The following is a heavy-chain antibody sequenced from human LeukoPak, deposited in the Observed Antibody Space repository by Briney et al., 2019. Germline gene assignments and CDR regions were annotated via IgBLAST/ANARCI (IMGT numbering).Heavy chain of an antibody. CDR1: GYTFTTYW. D-gene: IGHD5-24*01. CDR3: AMARDAYNWGSHY. V-gene: IGHV5-51*01. J-gene: IGHJ4*02. Sequence: ESLKISCKGSGYTFTTYWIGWVRQMSGKGLEWMGMIYPGDSDTRYSPSFQGQVTISADKSISTAYLQWSSLKASDTAIYYCAMARDAYNWGSHYWGQGTLVTVSS. CDR2: IYPGDSDT.